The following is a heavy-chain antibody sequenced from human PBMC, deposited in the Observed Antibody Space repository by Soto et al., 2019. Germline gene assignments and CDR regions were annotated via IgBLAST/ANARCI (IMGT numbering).Heavy chain of an antibody. Sequence: ASVKVCCKASGITSTTYAIHWVRQAPGQGLEWMGWINTGNGNTRYSQRFLGRVSLTTDTSASTASMDLSSLTSEDTAVYYCARAISGYVTWGQGTLVNVSS. CDR2: INTGNGNT. D-gene: IGHD5-12*01. V-gene: IGHV1-3*04. CDR1: GITSTTYA. CDR3: ARAISGYVT. J-gene: IGHJ5*02.